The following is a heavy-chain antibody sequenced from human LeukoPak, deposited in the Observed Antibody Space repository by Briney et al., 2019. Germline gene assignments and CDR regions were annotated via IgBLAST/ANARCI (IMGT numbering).Heavy chain of an antibody. Sequence: GASVKVSCKASGYTFTSYYMHWVRQAPGQGLEWMGIINPSGGSTSYAQKFQGRATMTRDMSTSTVYMELSSLRSEDTAVYYCARAYDSSGYSRFDFFDYWGQGTLVTVSS. CDR2: INPSGGST. J-gene: IGHJ4*02. CDR3: ARAYDSSGYSRFDFFDY. CDR1: GYTFTSYY. D-gene: IGHD3-22*01. V-gene: IGHV1-46*01.